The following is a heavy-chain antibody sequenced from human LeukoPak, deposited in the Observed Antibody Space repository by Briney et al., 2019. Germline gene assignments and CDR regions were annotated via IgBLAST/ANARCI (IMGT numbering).Heavy chain of an antibody. D-gene: IGHD1-1*01. V-gene: IGHV1-8*03. CDR2: MSPNSGNT. CDR3: ARMERIGSDNWLDP. CDR1: GYTFTSYD. Sequence: ASVKVSCKASGYTFTSYDINWVRQAIGQGLEWMGWMSPNSGNTGYAQKFQGRVTISRNTSISTAYMELSSLRSEDTAVYYCARMERIGSDNWLDPWGQGTLVTVSS. J-gene: IGHJ5*02.